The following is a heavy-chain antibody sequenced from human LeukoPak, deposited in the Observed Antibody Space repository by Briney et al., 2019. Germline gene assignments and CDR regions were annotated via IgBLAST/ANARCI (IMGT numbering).Heavy chain of an antibody. V-gene: IGHV3-73*01. CDR3: THTYYDYVWGSYRQD. CDR1: GFTFSGSA. D-gene: IGHD3-16*02. J-gene: IGHJ4*02. Sequence: GGSLRLSCAASGFTFSGSAMHWVRQASGKGLDWVGRIRSKANSYATAYAASVKGRFTISRDDSKNTAYLQMNSLKTEDTAVYYCTHTYYDYVWGSYRQDWGQGTLVTVSS. CDR2: IRSKANSYAT.